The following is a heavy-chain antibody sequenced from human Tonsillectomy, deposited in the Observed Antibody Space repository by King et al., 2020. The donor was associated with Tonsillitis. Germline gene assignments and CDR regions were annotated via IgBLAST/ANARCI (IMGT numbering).Heavy chain of an antibody. J-gene: IGHJ4*02. CDR1: GGSINSGSYS. V-gene: IGHV4-61*02. CDR3: ASRASTDY. D-gene: IGHD2-21*01. Sequence: VQLQESGPGLVKPSQTLSLTCTVSGGSINSGSYSWGWIRQPAGRGLEWIGRMYTSGSANYNPSLKNRATLSVDTSKNQFSLKLSSVTAADTAIYYCASRASTDYWGQGVLVTVPS. CDR2: MYTSGSA.